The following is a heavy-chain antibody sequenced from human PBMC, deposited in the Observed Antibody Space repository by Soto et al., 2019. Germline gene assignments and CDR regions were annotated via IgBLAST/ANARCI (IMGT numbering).Heavy chain of an antibody. CDR1: GYTFTSYG. J-gene: IGHJ3*02. CDR3: ARELRGFEEELDAFDI. D-gene: IGHD1-26*01. CDR2: ISAYNGNT. Sequence: QVQLVQSGAEVKKPGASVKVSCKASGYTFTSYGISWVRQAPGQGLEWMGWISAYNGNTNYAQKLQGRVTMTTDTSTSTAYMELGSLISDDTAVYYCARELRGFEEELDAFDIWGQGTMVTVSS. V-gene: IGHV1-18*01.